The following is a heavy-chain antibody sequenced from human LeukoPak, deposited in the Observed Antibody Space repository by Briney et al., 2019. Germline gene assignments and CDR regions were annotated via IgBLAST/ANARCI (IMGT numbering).Heavy chain of an antibody. Sequence: GGSLRLSCVASEFTFSTYWMSWVRQAPGKGLEWVANINQDGSEMYYVDSVRDRFTISRDNAKNSLYLHMNSLRAADMAVYYCARVETPHYYDSDGPADYWGQGTLVTVSA. CDR3: ARVETPHYYDSDGPADY. CDR1: EFTFSTYW. V-gene: IGHV3-7*01. D-gene: IGHD3-22*01. J-gene: IGHJ4*02. CDR2: INQDGSEM.